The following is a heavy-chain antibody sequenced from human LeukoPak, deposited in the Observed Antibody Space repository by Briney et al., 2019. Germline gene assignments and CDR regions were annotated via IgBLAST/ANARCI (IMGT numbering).Heavy chain of an antibody. V-gene: IGHV5-10-1*01. D-gene: IGHD2-2*01. CDR1: GYSFTSYW. CDR3: ARRRYQLLDFDY. CDR2: IDPSDSYT. Sequence: GESLKISCKGSGYSFTSYWISWVRQMPGKGLEWMGRIDPSDSYTNYSPSFQGHVTISADKSISTAYLQWSSLKASDTAMYYCARRRYQLLDFDYWGQGTLVTISS. J-gene: IGHJ4*02.